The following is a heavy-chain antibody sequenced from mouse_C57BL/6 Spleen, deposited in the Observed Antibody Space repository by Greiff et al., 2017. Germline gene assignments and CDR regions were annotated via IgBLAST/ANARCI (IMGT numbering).Heavy chain of an antibody. D-gene: IGHD1-1*01. V-gene: IGHV2-9*01. CDR1: GFSLTSYG. Sequence: VKLVESGPGLVAPSQSLSITCTVSGFSLTSYGVDWVRQPPGQGLEWLGVIWGGGSTNYNSAHMSRLSISKDNSKSQVFLKMNSLQTDDTAMYYCAKHTYGRYYAMDYWGQGTSVTVSS. J-gene: IGHJ4*01. CDR2: IWGGGST. CDR3: AKHTYGRYYAMDY.